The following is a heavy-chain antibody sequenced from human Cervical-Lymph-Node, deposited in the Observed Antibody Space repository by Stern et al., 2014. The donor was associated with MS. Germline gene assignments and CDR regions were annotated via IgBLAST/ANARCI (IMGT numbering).Heavy chain of an antibody. D-gene: IGHD3-10*01. CDR3: ARENFYGSGTYHD. CDR1: GYTFTDYN. J-gene: IGHJ4*02. Sequence: VQLVESGAEVKKPGASVKVSCKASGYTFTDYNINWVRQATGQGLEWMGWMNPYSGNTGYAQSFQGRVTMTGNPSESTAYMELSTLRSDDTAVYYCARENFYGSGTYHDWGQGTLVTVSS. V-gene: IGHV1-8*01. CDR2: MNPYSGNT.